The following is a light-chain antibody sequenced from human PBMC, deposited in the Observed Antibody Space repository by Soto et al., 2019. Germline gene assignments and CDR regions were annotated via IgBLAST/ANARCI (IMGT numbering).Light chain of an antibody. CDR3: HYYVFTFIT. J-gene: IGKJ5*01. CDR2: AAS. CDR1: QSVSSSY. Sequence: EIVLTQSPGTWSLSPGERATLSCRASQSVSSSYLAWYQQKPGQAPRLLIYAASSRATGIPDMFRGSGSETHFAFAIRSLETEDLAVYYCHYYVFTFITFGPGTRLEMK. V-gene: IGKV3-20*01.